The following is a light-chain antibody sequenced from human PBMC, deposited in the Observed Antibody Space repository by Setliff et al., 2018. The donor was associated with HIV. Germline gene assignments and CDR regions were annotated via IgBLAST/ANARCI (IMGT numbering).Light chain of an antibody. CDR2: EVN. CDR3: SSYIDITIPLYG. V-gene: IGLV2-14*01. Sequence: QSVLTQPASVSGSPGQSITISCTGTSIKIGGYNYVSWYQQHPGKAPKLLIYEVNIRPSGVSNRFSGSTSGNTASLTISGLQAEDEADYYCSSYIDITIPLYGFGTGTKV. CDR1: SIKIGGYNY. J-gene: IGLJ1*01.